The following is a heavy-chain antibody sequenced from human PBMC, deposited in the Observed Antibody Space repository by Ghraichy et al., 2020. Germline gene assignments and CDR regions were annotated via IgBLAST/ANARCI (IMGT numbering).Heavy chain of an antibody. D-gene: IGHD5-24*01. V-gene: IGHV3-30*18. J-gene: IGHJ6*03. CDR1: RFTLSGYG. CDR3: AKDWSREERPYHYYYMDV. CDR2: ISYDGSKK. Sequence: GGSLRLSCAASRFTLSGYGMYWVRQAPGKGLEWLSLISYDGSKKYYADSVRGRFTISRDNSKNTLYLQMNSLRGDDTAVYYCAKDWSREERPYHYYYMDVWGKGTTVTVSS.